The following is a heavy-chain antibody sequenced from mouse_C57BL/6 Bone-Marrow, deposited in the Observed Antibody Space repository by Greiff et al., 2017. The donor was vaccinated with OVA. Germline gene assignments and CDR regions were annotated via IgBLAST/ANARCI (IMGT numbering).Heavy chain of an antibody. J-gene: IGHJ2*01. D-gene: IGHD2-3*01. CDR3: ASRGWLLYYFGC. CDR1: GFTFSDYG. V-gene: IGHV5-17*01. Sequence: EVQLVESGGGLVKPGGSLKLSCAASGFTFSDYGMHWVRQAPEQGLEWVAYISSGSSTIYYADTVKGRFTISRDNAKNTLFLQMTSLGSEDTAMYYCASRGWLLYYFGCWGQGTTLTVSS. CDR2: ISSGSSTI.